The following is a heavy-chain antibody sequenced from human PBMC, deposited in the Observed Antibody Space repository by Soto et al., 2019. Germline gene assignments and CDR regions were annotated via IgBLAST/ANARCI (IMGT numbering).Heavy chain of an antibody. CDR2: IFYSGTT. D-gene: IGHD2-2*01. V-gene: IGHV4-39*01. CDR3: ARLHGYCISSSCHGHYAMDV. Sequence: SETLSLTCTVSGGSISSSSYYWGWIRQPPGKGLEWIGCIFYSGTTYYNPSLNSRVTVSVDTSKYQFSLKVTSVTAADTAVYFCARLHGYCISSSCHGHYAMDVWGQGTTVTVSS. J-gene: IGHJ6*02. CDR1: GGSISSSSYY.